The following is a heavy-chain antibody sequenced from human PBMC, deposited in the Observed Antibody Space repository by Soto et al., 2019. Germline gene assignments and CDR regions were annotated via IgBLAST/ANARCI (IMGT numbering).Heavy chain of an antibody. V-gene: IGHV3-11*06. CDR3: ARVAGIAAAGPFDS. CDR2: ISSLSGNT. CDR1: GFSFSDYY. D-gene: IGHD6-13*01. J-gene: IGHJ4*02. Sequence: VQLVESGGGLVKPGGSLRLSCAASGFSFSDYYMSWVRQSPGKGLEWISHISSLSGNTDYADSVKGRFTISRDDARKALYLEMTTLRVEDTALDYCARVAGIAAAGPFDSWGQGTLVTVSS.